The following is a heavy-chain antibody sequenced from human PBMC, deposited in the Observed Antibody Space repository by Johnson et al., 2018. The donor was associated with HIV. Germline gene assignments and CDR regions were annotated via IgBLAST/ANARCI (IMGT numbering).Heavy chain of an antibody. Sequence: VQLVESGGGLVKPGGSLRLSCAASGFTFSNAWMSWVRQAPGKGLEWVGRIKSKTDGGTTDYPAPVKGRFTILRDDSKNTLYLQMNSLKTEDTALYFWTTGGGNCGGDCYSVSDAFDIWGQGTMVTVSS. CDR2: IKSKTDGGTT. V-gene: IGHV3-15*01. J-gene: IGHJ3*02. CDR3: TTGGGNCGGDCYSVSDAFDI. CDR1: GFTFSNAW. D-gene: IGHD2-21*02.